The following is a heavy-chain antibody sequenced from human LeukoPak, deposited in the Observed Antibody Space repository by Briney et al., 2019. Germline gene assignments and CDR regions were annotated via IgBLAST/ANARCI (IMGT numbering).Heavy chain of an antibody. Sequence: HSGGSLRLSCAASGFTFSSYSMNWVRQAPGKGLQWVSYISSSGSTIYYADSVKGRFTISRDNAKNSLYLQMNSLRAEDTAVYYCARDWNYGDYLDYWGQGTLVTVSS. D-gene: IGHD1-7*01. J-gene: IGHJ4*02. CDR2: ISSSGSTI. CDR3: ARDWNYGDYLDY. CDR1: GFTFSSYS. V-gene: IGHV3-48*04.